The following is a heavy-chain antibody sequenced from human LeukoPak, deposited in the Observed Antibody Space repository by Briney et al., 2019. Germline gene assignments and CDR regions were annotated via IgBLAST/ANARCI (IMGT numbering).Heavy chain of an antibody. J-gene: IGHJ4*02. CDR1: GFTFRSYA. CDR3: AKDPRAGSGWGSFDY. CDR2: ISGSGDST. V-gene: IGHV3-23*01. Sequence: GGSLRLSCAASGFTFRSYAMSWVRQAPGKGLEWVSGISGSGDSTYYADSVKCRFSISRDNSKNTLWLQMNSLKDEDTAVYYCAKDPRAGSGWGSFDYWGQGTLVTVSS. D-gene: IGHD6-19*01.